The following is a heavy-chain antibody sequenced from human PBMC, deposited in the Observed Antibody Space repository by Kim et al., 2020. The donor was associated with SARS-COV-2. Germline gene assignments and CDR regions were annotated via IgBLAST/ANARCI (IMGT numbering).Heavy chain of an antibody. V-gene: IGHV3-11*05. Sequence: DSLKGRFTTSRDNAKKSLYLQMNSLRADDTAVYYCARVSLGSSSWYYFDYWGQGTLVTVSS. D-gene: IGHD6-13*01. J-gene: IGHJ4*02. CDR3: ARVSLGSSSWYYFDY.